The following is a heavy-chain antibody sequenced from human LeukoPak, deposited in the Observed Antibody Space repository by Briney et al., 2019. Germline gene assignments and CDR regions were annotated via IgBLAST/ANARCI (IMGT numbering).Heavy chain of an antibody. CDR1: GGSLSNYY. Sequence: PSETLSLTCIVSGGSLSNYYWSWIRQPAGKGLEWIGRIYTSGSTNYNPSLKSRVTISVDTSKNQFSLKLSSVTAADTAVYYCARQKSYGSGSYYNVRTYYYYYMDVWGKGTTVTISS. V-gene: IGHV4-4*07. D-gene: IGHD3-10*01. J-gene: IGHJ6*03. CDR3: ARQKSYGSGSYYNVRTYYYYYMDV. CDR2: IYTSGST.